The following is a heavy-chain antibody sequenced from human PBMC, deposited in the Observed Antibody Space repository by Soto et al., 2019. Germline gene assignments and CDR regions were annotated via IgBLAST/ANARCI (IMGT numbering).Heavy chain of an antibody. CDR2: ISYDGSNK. CDR1: GFTFSSYA. Sequence: QVQLVESGGGVVQPGRSLRLSCAASGFTFSSYAMHWVRQAPGKGLEWVAVISYDGSNKYYADSVKGRFTISRDNSKNTLYLQMNSLRAEDTAVYYCARVTMTTVSFDYWGQGTLVTVSS. CDR3: ARVTMTTVSFDY. J-gene: IGHJ4*02. V-gene: IGHV3-30-3*01. D-gene: IGHD4-17*01.